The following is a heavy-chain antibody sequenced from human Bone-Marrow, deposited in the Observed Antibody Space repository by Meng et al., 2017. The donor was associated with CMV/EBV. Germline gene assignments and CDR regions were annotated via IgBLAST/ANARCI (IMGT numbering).Heavy chain of an antibody. D-gene: IGHD2-2*01. CDR1: GYTFTSYY. CDR3: ARGRNQLLWVYYYYGMDV. V-gene: IGHV1-8*02. CDR2: MNPNSGNT. Sequence: ASVKVSCKASGYTFTSYYMHWVRQATGQGLEWMGWMNPNSGNTGYAQKFQGRVTMTRNTSISTAYRELSSLRSEDTAVYYCARGRNQLLWVYYYYGMDVWGQGTTVTVSS. J-gene: IGHJ6*02.